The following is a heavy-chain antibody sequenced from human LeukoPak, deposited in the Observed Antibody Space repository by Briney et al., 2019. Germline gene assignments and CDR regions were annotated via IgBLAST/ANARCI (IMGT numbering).Heavy chain of an antibody. V-gene: IGHV3-7*03. D-gene: IGHD3/OR15-3a*01. J-gene: IGHJ6*02. CDR3: AKGRSNYYYFAMDV. Sequence: GGSLRLSCAASGFTFSSYWMSWVRQAPGKGLEWVANIKQDGSEKYYVDSVKGRFAISRDNAKNSLYLQVNSLRVEDTAFYYCAKGRSNYYYFAMDVWGQGTTVTVSS. CDR1: GFTFSSYW. CDR2: IKQDGSEK.